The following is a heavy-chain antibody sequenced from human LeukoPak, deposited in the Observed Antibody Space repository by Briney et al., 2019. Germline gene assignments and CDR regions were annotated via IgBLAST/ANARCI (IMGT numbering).Heavy chain of an antibody. D-gene: IGHD3-16*01. Sequence: SVKVPCKASGGTFSSYAISWVRQAPGQGLEWMGRIIPILGIANYAQKFQGRVTITADKSTSTAYMELSSLRSEDTAVYYCARAPFGELYGDWGQGTLVTVSS. V-gene: IGHV1-69*04. CDR1: GGTFSSYA. CDR3: ARAPFGELYGD. CDR2: IIPILGIA. J-gene: IGHJ4*02.